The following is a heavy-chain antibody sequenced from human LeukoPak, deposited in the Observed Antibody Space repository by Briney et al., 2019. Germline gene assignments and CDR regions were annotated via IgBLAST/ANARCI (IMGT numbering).Heavy chain of an antibody. CDR3: ARALRYSGSYSHFDY. CDR1: GFTVSSNY. V-gene: IGHV3-66*02. D-gene: IGHD1-26*01. Sequence: PGGSLRLSCAASGFTVSSNYMSWVRQAPGKGLEWVSVIYSGGSTYYADSVKGRFTISRDISKNALCLQMNSLTTEDTAVYYCARALRYSGSYSHFDYWGQGTLVTVSS. CDR2: IYSGGST. J-gene: IGHJ4*02.